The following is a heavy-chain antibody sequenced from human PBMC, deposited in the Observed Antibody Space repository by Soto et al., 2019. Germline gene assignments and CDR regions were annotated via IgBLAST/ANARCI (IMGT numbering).Heavy chain of an antibody. CDR2: ISAYNGNT. Sequence: ASVKVSCKASGYTFTSYGISWVRQAPGQGLEWMGWISAYNGNTNYAQKLQGRVTMTTDTSTSTAYMELRSLRSDDTAVYYCARDRGYCSGGSCDDWCDPWGQGTLVTVSS. J-gene: IGHJ5*02. V-gene: IGHV1-18*04. D-gene: IGHD2-15*01. CDR1: GYTFTSYG. CDR3: ARDRGYCSGGSCDDWCDP.